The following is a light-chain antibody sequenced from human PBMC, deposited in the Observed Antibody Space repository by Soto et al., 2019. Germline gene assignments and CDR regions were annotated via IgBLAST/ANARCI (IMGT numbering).Light chain of an antibody. V-gene: IGKV1-9*01. CDR2: TAS. CDR1: QDIAIY. J-gene: IGKJ5*01. Sequence: IQLTQSPPSLSASVGDRVTITCRASQDIAIYLAWYQQKPGEAPNLLIHTASTRAAGVPIRFSGSGSGTDFTLTISRLEPEDFAVFYCQHYDSLPITFGQGTRLEIK. CDR3: QHYDSLPIT.